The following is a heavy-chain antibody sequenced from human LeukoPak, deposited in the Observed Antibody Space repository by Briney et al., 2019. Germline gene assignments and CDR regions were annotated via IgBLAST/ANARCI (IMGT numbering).Heavy chain of an antibody. J-gene: IGHJ3*02. V-gene: IGHV4-30-2*01. CDR3: ARDHDAFDI. CDR1: GGSISSGGYS. CDR2: IYHSGST. Sequence: SQTLSLTCAVSGGSISSGGYSWSWIRQPPGKGLEWIGYIYHSGSTYYNPSLKSRVTILVDRSKNQFSLKLSSVTAADTAVYYCARDHDAFDIWGQGTMVTVSS.